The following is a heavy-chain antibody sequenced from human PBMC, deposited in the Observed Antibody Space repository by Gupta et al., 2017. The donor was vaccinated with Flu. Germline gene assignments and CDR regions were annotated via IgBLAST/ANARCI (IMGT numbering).Heavy chain of an antibody. V-gene: IGHV3-21*01. CDR1: GFTFTYYT. CDR2: ISSTSSFI. CDR3: ARDLGEGYYYGVDV. Sequence: EVQLVESGGGLAKPGGSLRLSCAASGFTFTYYTMIWFRQAPGKGLEWVSSISSTSSFIYYADSLEGRFTISRDNTKNSLFLQMNSLKAEDTAVYYCARDLGEGYYYGVDVWGPGTTVTVSS. J-gene: IGHJ6*02.